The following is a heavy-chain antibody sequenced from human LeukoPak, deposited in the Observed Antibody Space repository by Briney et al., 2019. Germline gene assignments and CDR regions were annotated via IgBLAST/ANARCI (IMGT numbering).Heavy chain of an antibody. CDR3: ARDRLGDYDHSGYYDK. D-gene: IGHD3-22*01. CDR1: GFTSSEDY. J-gene: IGHJ4*02. V-gene: IGHV3-11*01. Sequence: PGGSLRLSCAASGFTSSEDYMSWGRQAPGKGLEWVSYICDSGRTIYYADSVKGRFTISRDNSKNSVYLQMNNLGAEDTAAYYFARDRLGDYDHSGYYDKWGQGTLVTVSS. CDR2: ICDSGRTI.